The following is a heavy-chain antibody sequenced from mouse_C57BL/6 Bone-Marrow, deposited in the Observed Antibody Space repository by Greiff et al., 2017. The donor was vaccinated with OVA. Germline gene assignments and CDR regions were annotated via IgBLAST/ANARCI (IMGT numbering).Heavy chain of an antibody. D-gene: IGHD1-1*01. CDR2: ISDGGSYT. Sequence: EVQLVESGGGLVKPGGSLKLSCAASGFTFSSYAMSWVRQTPEKRLEWVATISDGGSYTYYPDNVKGRFTISRDNAKNNLYLQMSHLKSEDTAMYYCARDSLYYYGSSYPFAYWGQGTLVTVSA. J-gene: IGHJ3*01. V-gene: IGHV5-4*01. CDR3: ARDSLYYYGSSYPFAY. CDR1: GFTFSSYA.